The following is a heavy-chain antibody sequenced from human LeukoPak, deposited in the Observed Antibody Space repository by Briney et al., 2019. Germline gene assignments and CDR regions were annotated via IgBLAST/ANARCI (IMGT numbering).Heavy chain of an antibody. V-gene: IGHV4-39*01. CDR3: ARITYDFWSGYYYGMDV. CDR1: GGSFSSYY. D-gene: IGHD3-3*01. J-gene: IGHJ6*02. Sequence: SETLSLTCAVYGGSFSSYYWGWIRQPPGKGLEWIGSIYYSGSTYYNPSLKSRVTISVDTSKNQFSLKLSSVTAADTAVYYCARITYDFWSGYYYGMDVWGQGTTVTVSS. CDR2: IYYSGST.